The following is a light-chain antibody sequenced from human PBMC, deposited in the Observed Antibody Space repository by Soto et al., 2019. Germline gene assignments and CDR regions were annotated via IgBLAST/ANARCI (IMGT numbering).Light chain of an antibody. Sequence: EIVLTQSPGTPSLSPGERATLSCRASQSISSSLAWYQQKPGQAPRLLIQGASSRATGIPDRFSGSRSGTDFTLAISRLEPEEVAVYSCQQYYRAPWTVGQGPKVESK. V-gene: IGKV3-20*01. J-gene: IGKJ1*01. CDR2: GAS. CDR3: QQYYRAPWT. CDR1: QSISSS.